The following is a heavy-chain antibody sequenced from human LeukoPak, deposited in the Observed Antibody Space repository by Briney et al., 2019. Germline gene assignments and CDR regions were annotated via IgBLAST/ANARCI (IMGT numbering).Heavy chain of an antibody. CDR1: GGSISSYY. Sequence: KPSETLDLTCTVSGGSISSYYWSWIRQPPGKGLEWIGYIYYSGSINYNPSLKSRVTISVDTSKNQFSLKLSSVTAADTAVYYCARLRLRTQTKDNWFDPWGQGTLLTVPS. D-gene: IGHD1/OR15-1a*01. V-gene: IGHV4-59*08. CDR2: IYYSGSI. J-gene: IGHJ5*02. CDR3: ARLRLRTQTKDNWFDP.